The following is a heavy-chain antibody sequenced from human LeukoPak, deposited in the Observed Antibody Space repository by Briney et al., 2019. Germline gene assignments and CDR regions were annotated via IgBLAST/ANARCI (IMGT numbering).Heavy chain of an antibody. CDR3: VRSRRTNTGDPDWGQY. V-gene: IGHV5-51*01. J-gene: IGHJ1*01. D-gene: IGHD2-21*02. CDR1: GYSFTPYW. Sequence: GESLKISCKGSGYSFTPYWIGWVRQMPGKGLEWMGMIDPNDSDTRYSPSSEGHVTFSADKSTSAVFMQWSSLEASDTAMYYCVRSRRTNTGDPDWGQYWGQGTLVTVSS. CDR2: IDPNDSDT.